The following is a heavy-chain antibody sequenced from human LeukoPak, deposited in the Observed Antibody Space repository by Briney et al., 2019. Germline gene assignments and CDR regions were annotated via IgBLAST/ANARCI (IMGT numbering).Heavy chain of an antibody. J-gene: IGHJ4*02. Sequence: GGSLRLSCAASGFTFSTYWMHWVRQAPGKGLVWVSRINRDGSSTNYADSVKGRFTISRDNAKNTLYLQMNSLRVEDTAVYYCARDDWNSYWGQGTLVTVSS. CDR1: GFTFSTYW. D-gene: IGHD1-1*01. CDR2: INRDGSST. CDR3: ARDDWNSY. V-gene: IGHV3-74*01.